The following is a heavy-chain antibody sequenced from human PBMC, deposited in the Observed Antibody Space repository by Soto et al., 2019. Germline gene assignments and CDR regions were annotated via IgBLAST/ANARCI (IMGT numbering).Heavy chain of an antibody. CDR3: AREKTSYGMDV. Sequence: QVQLVQSGAEVKKPGASVKVSCKASGYTFTSYDINWVRQATGQGLEWMGWMNPNSGNTGYAQKFQSRVTMTMNTSISTADMELSSLSSEDTAVYYFAREKTSYGMDVWGQGTMVTVSS. CDR2: MNPNSGNT. J-gene: IGHJ6*02. CDR1: GYTFTSYD. V-gene: IGHV1-8*01.